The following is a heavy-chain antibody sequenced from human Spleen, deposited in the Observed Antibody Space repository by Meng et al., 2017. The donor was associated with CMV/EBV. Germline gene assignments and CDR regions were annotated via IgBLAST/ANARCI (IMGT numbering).Heavy chain of an antibody. Sequence: ASVKVSCKASGYTFTSYGISWVRQAPGQGLEWMGWISAYNGNTNYAQKLQGRVTMTTDTSTSTAYMELSSLRSEDTAMYYCATDLLPTRGYAFHIWGQGTMVTVSS. CDR2: ISAYNGNT. V-gene: IGHV1-18*01. CDR1: GYTFTSYG. CDR3: ATDLLPTRGYAFHI. D-gene: IGHD3-10*01. J-gene: IGHJ3*02.